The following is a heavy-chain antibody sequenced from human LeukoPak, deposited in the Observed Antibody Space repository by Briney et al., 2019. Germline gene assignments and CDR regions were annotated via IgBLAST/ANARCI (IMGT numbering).Heavy chain of an antibody. CDR3: ARIISYGGSDGFDL. D-gene: IGHD1-26*01. CDR1: GYTFTSYG. Sequence: GASVKVSCKASGYTFTSYGISWVRQAPGQGLEWMGWISPNSGDTDYAQKFQGRVTMTRDTPISTVYMALSSLRSDDTAMYYCARIISYGGSDGFDLWGQGTMVTVSS. J-gene: IGHJ3*01. CDR2: ISPNSGDT. V-gene: IGHV1-2*02.